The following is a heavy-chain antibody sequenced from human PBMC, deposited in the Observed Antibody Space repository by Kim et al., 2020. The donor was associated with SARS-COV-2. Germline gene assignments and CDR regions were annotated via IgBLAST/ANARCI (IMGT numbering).Heavy chain of an antibody. D-gene: IGHD3-3*01. CDR1: GFTFSSYS. V-gene: IGHV3-21*01. Sequence: GGSLRLSCAASGFTFSSYSMNWVRQAPGKGLAWVSSISSSSSYIYYADSVKGRFTISRDNAKNSLYLQMNSLRAEDTAVYYCARDSAFTIFGVVTADYGMDVWGQGTTVTVSS. CDR2: ISSSSSYI. CDR3: ARDSAFTIFGVVTADYGMDV. J-gene: IGHJ6*02.